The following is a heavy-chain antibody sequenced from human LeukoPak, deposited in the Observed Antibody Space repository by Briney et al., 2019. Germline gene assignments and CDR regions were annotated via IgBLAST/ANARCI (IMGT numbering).Heavy chain of an antibody. CDR1: GGTFSSYA. J-gene: IGHJ4*02. CDR3: ARDREPQWLVAGVVGY. D-gene: IGHD6-19*01. CDR2: IIPILGIA. Sequence: SVKVSCKASGGTFSSYAISWVRQAPGQGLEWMGRIIPILGIANYAQKFQGRVTITADKSTSTADMELSSLRSEDTAVYYCARDREPQWLVAGVVGYWGQGTLLTVSS. V-gene: IGHV1-69*04.